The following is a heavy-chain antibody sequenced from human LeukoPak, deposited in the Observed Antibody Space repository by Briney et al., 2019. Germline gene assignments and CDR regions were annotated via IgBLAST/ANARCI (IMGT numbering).Heavy chain of an antibody. D-gene: IGHD1-26*01. CDR2: IKQDGSEK. Sequence: PGGSLRVSCATSGFTFSRYWMNWVRQAPGKGLEWVANIKQDGSEKYYVDSVKGRCTISRDNAKNSLYLQMSSLRVEDTAVYYCAGAMYSGSFDPWGQGTLVTVSS. CDR1: GFTFSRYW. J-gene: IGHJ5*02. CDR3: AGAMYSGSFDP. V-gene: IGHV3-7*02.